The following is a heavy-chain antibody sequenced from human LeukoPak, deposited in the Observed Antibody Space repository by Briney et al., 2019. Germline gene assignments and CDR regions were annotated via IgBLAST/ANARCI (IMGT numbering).Heavy chain of an antibody. CDR3: ARDDYGGSPYYYHYMDV. V-gene: IGHV4-4*07. CDR2: IYTSGST. D-gene: IGHD4-23*01. J-gene: IGHJ6*03. Sequence: SETLSLTCTVSGGSISSYYWSWIRQPAGKGLEWIGRIYTSGSTNYNPSLKSRVTMSVDTSKNQFSLKLSSATAADTAVYYCARDDYGGSPYYYHYMDVWGKGTTVTVSS. CDR1: GGSISSYY.